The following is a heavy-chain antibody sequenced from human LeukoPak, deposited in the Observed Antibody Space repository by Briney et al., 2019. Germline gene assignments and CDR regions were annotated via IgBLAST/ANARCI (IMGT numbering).Heavy chain of an antibody. Sequence: SETLSLTCTVSGGSISSGGYYWSWIRQPPGKGLEWIGYIYHSGSTYYNPSLKSRVTISVDRSKNQFSLKLSSVTAADTAVYYCARETVGAKIDYWGQGTLVTVSS. D-gene: IGHD1-26*01. V-gene: IGHV4-30-2*01. CDR2: IYHSGST. CDR1: GGSISSGGYY. J-gene: IGHJ4*02. CDR3: ARETVGAKIDY.